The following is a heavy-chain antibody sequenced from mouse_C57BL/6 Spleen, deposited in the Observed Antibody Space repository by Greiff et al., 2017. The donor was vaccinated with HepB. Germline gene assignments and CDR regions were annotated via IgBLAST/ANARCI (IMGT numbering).Heavy chain of an antibody. D-gene: IGHD2-4*01. Sequence: QVQLQQSGAELARPGASVKMSCKASGYTFTSYTMHWVKQRPGQGLEWIGYINPSSGYTKYNQKFKDKATLTADKSSSTAYMQLSSLTSEDSAVYYCARPDDYEAWFAYWGQGTLVTVSA. CDR1: GYTFTSYT. CDR3: ARPDDYEAWFAY. J-gene: IGHJ3*01. V-gene: IGHV1-4*01. CDR2: INPSSGYT.